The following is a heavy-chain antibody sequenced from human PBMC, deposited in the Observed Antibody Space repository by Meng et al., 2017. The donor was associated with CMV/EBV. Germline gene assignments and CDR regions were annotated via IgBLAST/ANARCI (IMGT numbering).Heavy chain of an antibody. V-gene: IGHV4-34*01. CDR3: ARALRGYYYYYGMDV. D-gene: IGHD4-23*01. CDR2: INNSGGT. CDR1: GGSFSGSY. J-gene: IGHJ6*02. Sequence: SQTLSLTCVVYGGSFSGSYWNWIRQSPGKGLEWIGEINNSGGTYYNPSLETRVAISIDTSKKQFSLKLNSVTAADTAVYYCARALRGYYYYYGMDVWGQGTTVTVSS.